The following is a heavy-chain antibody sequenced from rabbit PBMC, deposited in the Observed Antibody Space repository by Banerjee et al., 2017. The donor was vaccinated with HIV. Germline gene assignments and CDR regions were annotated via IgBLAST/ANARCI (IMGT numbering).Heavy chain of an antibody. J-gene: IGHJ4*01. CDR2: IYAGSSGST. CDR1: GFSFSSSYY. CDR3: ARVITIPYYFNL. D-gene: IGHD2-1*01. V-gene: IGHV1S40*01. Sequence: QSLEESGGDLVKPGASLTLTCTASGFSFSSSYYMCWVRQAPGKGLEWIACIYAGSSGSTYYANWVNGRFTISRSTSLNTVTLQMTSLTAADTATYFCARVITIPYYFNLWGPGTLSPS.